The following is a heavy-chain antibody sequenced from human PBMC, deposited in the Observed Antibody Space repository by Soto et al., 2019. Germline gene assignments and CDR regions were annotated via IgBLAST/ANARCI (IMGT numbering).Heavy chain of an antibody. CDR2: IYYSGST. D-gene: IGHD3-3*01. J-gene: IGHJ6*02. V-gene: IGHV4-31*03. CDR3: VRSGMSGYYYVMDV. CDR1: GGSISSGGYY. Sequence: LSLTCTVSGGSISSGGYYWSWIRQHPGKGLEWIGYIYYSGSTYYNPSLKSRVTISVDTSKNQFSLKLSSVTAADTAVYYCVRSGMSGYYYVMDVWGQGTTVTVSS.